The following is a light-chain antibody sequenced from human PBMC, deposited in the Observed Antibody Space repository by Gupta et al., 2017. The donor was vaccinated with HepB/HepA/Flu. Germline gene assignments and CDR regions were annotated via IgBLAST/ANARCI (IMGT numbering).Light chain of an antibody. CDR1: SGSIASNY. V-gene: IGLV6-57*02. Sequence: NFMLTQPHSVSSSPGQTVTISCTGSSGSIASNYVQWYQQRPGSAPTTVIYEDNQRPSGVPDRFSGSIDSSSNSASLTISGLKTEDEADDYCQSYDSSNRGVFGGGTKLTVL. J-gene: IGLJ3*02. CDR3: QSYDSSNRGV. CDR2: EDN.